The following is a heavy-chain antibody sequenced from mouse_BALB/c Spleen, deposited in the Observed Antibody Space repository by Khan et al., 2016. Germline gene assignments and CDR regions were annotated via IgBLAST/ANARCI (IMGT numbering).Heavy chain of an antibody. CDR2: INTNTGEP. D-gene: IGHD2-13*01. CDR1: EYTFTNYG. Sequence: QCQLVQSGPELKKPGETVKISCKASEYTFTNYGMNRVKQAPGKGLKWMGWINTNTGEPTYAEEFKGRFAFSLEASASTAYLQINNLNNEDTATYFCARTGDCPCGAMDYWGQETSVTVSS. V-gene: IGHV9-3*02. J-gene: IGHJ4*01. CDR3: ARTGDCPCGAMDY.